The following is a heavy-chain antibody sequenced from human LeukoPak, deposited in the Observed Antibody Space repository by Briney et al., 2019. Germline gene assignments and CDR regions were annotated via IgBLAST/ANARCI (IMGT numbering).Heavy chain of an antibody. CDR1: GGSISSGSYY. V-gene: IGHV4-61*02. Sequence: SETLSLTCTVSGGSISSGSYYWSWTRQPAGKGLEWIGRIYTSGSTNYNPSLKSRVTISVDTSKTQFSLKLSSVTAADTAVYYCARGRKTAVFSFVDYWGQGTLVTVSS. J-gene: IGHJ4*02. CDR3: ARGRKTAVFSFVDY. D-gene: IGHD3-10*01. CDR2: IYTSGST.